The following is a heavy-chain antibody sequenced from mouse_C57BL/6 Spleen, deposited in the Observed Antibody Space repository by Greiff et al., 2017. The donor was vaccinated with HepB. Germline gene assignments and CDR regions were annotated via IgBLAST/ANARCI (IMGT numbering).Heavy chain of an antibody. CDR1: GFTFSDYG. CDR2: ISSGSSTI. D-gene: IGHD1-1*01. J-gene: IGHJ4*01. CDR3: TTFYYAMDY. V-gene: IGHV5-17*01. Sequence: EVNLVESGGGLVKPGGSLKLSCAASGFTFSDYGMHWVRQAPEKGLEWVAYISSGSSTIYYADTVKGRFTITRDNANNTLFLQVTSLRSEDTAMYYCTTFYYAMDYWGQGTSVTVSS.